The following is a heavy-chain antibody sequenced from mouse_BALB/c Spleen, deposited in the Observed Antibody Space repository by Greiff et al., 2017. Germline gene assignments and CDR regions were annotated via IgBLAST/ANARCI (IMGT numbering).Heavy chain of an antibody. CDR3: ARKGAYYGSSSYYAMDD. V-gene: IGHV1S29*02. J-gene: IGHJ4*01. CDR2: IYPYNGGT. D-gene: IGHD1-1*01. Sequence: VQLQQSGPELVKPGASVKISCKASGYTFTDYNMHWVKQSHGKSLEWIGYIYPYNGGTGYNQKFKSKATLTVDNSSSTAYMELRSLTSEDSAVYYCARKGAYYGSSSYYAMDDWGQGTSVTVSS. CDR1: GYTFTDYN.